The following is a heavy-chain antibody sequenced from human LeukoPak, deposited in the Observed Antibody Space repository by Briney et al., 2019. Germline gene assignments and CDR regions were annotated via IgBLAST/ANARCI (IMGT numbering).Heavy chain of an antibody. Sequence: PSETLSLTCTVSGGSISSGGYYWSWIRQHPGKGLEWIGYIYYSGSTNYNPSLKSRVTVSVDTSKNQFSLKLSSVTAADTAVYYCARGGDSSSWQIDYWGQGTLVTVSS. CDR3: ARGGDSSSWQIDY. CDR2: IYYSGST. D-gene: IGHD6-13*01. CDR1: GGSISSGGYY. J-gene: IGHJ4*02. V-gene: IGHV4-31*03.